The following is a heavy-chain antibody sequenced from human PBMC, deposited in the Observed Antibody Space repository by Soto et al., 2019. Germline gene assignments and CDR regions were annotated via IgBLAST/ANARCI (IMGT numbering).Heavy chain of an antibody. CDR2: INSDGSST. D-gene: IGHD6-6*01. J-gene: IGHJ5*02. V-gene: IGHV3-74*01. CDR3: ARERVNRFDP. CDR1: GFTFSSYW. Sequence: GGSLRLSCAASGFTFSSYWMHWVRQAPGKGLVWVSRINSDGSSTTYADSVKGRVTMTRNTSISTAYMELSSLRSEDTAVYYCARERVNRFDPWGQGTLVTVSS.